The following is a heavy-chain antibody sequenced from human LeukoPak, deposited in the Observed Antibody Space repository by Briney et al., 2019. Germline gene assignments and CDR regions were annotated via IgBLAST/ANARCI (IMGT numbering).Heavy chain of an antibody. Sequence: GGSLRLSCAASGFTFSSYTMNWVRQAPGKGLEWVSSIGSSSSFMYSADSVKGRFTISRDNSKNTLYLQVGSLRDEDMAVYYCARVPRPCGASTSCQGAFDVWGQGTMVTVSS. J-gene: IGHJ3*01. CDR2: IGSSSSFM. CDR3: ARVPRPCGASTSCQGAFDV. V-gene: IGHV3-21*01. CDR1: GFTFSSYT. D-gene: IGHD2-2*01.